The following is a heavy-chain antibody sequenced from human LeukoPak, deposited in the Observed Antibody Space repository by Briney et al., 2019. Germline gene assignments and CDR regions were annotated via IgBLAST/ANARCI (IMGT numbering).Heavy chain of an antibody. CDR3: ARDQHSGSWYWGWAFDI. CDR1: GGSISSYY. Sequence: SETLSLTCTVSGGSISSYYWSWIRQPAGKGLEWIGRIYTSGSTNYNPSLKSRVTMSVDTSKNQFSLKLSSVTAADTAVYYCARDQHSGSWYWGWAFDIWGQGTMVTVSS. V-gene: IGHV4-4*07. D-gene: IGHD6-13*01. J-gene: IGHJ3*02. CDR2: IYTSGST.